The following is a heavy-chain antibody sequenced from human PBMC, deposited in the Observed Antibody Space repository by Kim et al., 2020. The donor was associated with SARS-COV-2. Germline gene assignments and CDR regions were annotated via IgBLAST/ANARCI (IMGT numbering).Heavy chain of an antibody. CDR2: IYYSGST. D-gene: IGHD2-2*01. Sequence: SETLSLTCTVSGGSISSGGYYWSWIRQHPGKGLEWIGYIYYSGSTYYNPSLKSRVTISVDTSKNQFSLKLSSVTAADTAVHYCARVERSIVVVPAAQGGYFDYWGQGTLVTVSS. V-gene: IGHV4-31*03. CDR1: GGSISSGGYY. CDR3: ARVERSIVVVPAAQGGYFDY. J-gene: IGHJ4*02.